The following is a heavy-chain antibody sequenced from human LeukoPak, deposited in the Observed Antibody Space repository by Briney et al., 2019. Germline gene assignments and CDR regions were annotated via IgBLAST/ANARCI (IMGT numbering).Heavy chain of an antibody. V-gene: IGHV4-59*08. CDR1: GGSISSYY. CDR2: IYYSGST. D-gene: IGHD3-22*01. J-gene: IGHJ4*02. CDR3: ARRVYYDSSGYYPYRRQPYYYFDY. Sequence: SETLSLTCTVSGGSISSYYWSWIRQPPGKGLEWIGYIYYSGSTNYNPSLKSRVTISVDTSKNQFSLKLSSVTAADTAVYYCARRVYYDSSGYYPYRRQPYYYFDYWGQGTLVTVSS.